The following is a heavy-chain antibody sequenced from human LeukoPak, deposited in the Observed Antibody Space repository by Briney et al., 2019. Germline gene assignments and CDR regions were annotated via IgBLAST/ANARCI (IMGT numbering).Heavy chain of an antibody. D-gene: IGHD6-19*01. CDR3: ARGVAGHYYFDY. Sequence: ASVKVSCKASGYTFSSSGINWVRQAPGQGLEWMGWISPYNGNTNSAQKLQGRVTMTTDTSTSTAYMELRSLTSDGTAVYYCARGVAGHYYFDYWGQGTLVTVSS. CDR1: GYTFSSSG. V-gene: IGHV1-18*01. J-gene: IGHJ4*02. CDR2: ISPYNGNT.